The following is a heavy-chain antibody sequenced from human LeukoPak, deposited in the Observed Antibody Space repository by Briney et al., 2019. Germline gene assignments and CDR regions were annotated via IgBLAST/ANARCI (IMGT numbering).Heavy chain of an antibody. CDR3: AKPKQQLVSQTYFDY. CDR2: ISGSGGST. CDR1: GFTFSSYA. J-gene: IGHJ4*02. D-gene: IGHD6-13*01. Sequence: GGSLRLSCAASGFTFSSYAMSWVRQAPGKGLEWVSAISGSGGSTYYADSVKGRFTISRDNSKNTLYLRMNSLRAEDTAVYYCAKPKQQLVSQTYFDYWGQGTLVTVSS. V-gene: IGHV3-23*01.